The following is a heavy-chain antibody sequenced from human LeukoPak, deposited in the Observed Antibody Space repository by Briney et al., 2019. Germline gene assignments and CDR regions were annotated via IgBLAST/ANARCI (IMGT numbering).Heavy chain of an antibody. CDR3: ARSQFTSDYDDWINFDY. J-gene: IGHJ4*02. V-gene: IGHV3-21*01. Sequence: PGRSLRLSCAASGFTFSGYSMNWVRQAPGRGLEWVSCITSRSSYIYYADSVKGRFTISRDNAKNSLYLQMNSLRAEDTAIYFCARSQFTSDYDDWINFDYWGQGSLVTVSS. D-gene: IGHD4-17*01. CDR1: GFTFSGYS. CDR2: ITSRSSYI.